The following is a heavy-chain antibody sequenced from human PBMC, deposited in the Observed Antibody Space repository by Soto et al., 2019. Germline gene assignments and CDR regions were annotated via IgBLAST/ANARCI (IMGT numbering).Heavy chain of an antibody. D-gene: IGHD3-10*01. CDR2: IYYSGST. J-gene: IGHJ5*02. CDR1: GGSISSSSYY. V-gene: IGHV4-39*01. Sequence: PSETLSLTCTVSGGSISSSSYYWGWIRQPPGKGLEWIGSIYYSGSTYYNPSLKSRVTISVDTSKNQFSLKLSSVTAADTAVYYCARHERYYGSGSFWFDPWGQGTLVTVSS. CDR3: ARHERYYGSGSFWFDP.